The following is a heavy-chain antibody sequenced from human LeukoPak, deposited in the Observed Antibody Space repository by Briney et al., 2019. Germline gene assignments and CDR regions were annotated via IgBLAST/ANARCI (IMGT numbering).Heavy chain of an antibody. CDR3: AKGGTGSYYYYGMDV. CDR1: GFTFSSYG. Sequence: GRSLRLSCAASGFTFSSYGILWVRQAPGKGLEWVAVISYDGSNEYYVDSVKGRFTISRDNSKNTMYLQMNSLRAEDTAVYYCAKGGTGSYYYYGMDVWGQGTTVTVSS. J-gene: IGHJ6*02. CDR2: ISYDGSNE. D-gene: IGHD3/OR15-3a*01. V-gene: IGHV3-30*18.